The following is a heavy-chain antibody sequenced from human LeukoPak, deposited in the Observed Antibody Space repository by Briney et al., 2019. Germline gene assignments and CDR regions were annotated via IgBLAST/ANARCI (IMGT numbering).Heavy chain of an antibody. J-gene: IGHJ4*02. Sequence: PGGSLRLSCTTSGFAFSNYAMNWVRQAPGKGPEWVSGISGFNTYYADSVKGRFTIFRDNSKNVLYLQMDRLRAEDTAVYSCAKDPIVRGSTFDYWGQGTLVTVSS. V-gene: IGHV3-23*01. CDR2: ISGFNT. D-gene: IGHD3-10*01. CDR3: AKDPIVRGSTFDY. CDR1: GFAFSNYA.